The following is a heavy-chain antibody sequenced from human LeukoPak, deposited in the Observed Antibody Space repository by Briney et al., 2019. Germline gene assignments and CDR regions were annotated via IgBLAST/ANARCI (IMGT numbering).Heavy chain of an antibody. CDR3: VRGYSGYPYYLDY. V-gene: IGHV4-59*08. CDR2: ISYSGST. J-gene: IGHJ4*02. CDR1: GGSISGYY. D-gene: IGHD5-12*01. Sequence: PSETLSLTCTVSGGSISGYYWTWIRQPPGKGLEWIGYISYSGSTSSHPSLKSRVTISLDMSKSQFSLKLTSVTAADTAVYYCVRGYSGYPYYLDYWGQGTLVTVSS.